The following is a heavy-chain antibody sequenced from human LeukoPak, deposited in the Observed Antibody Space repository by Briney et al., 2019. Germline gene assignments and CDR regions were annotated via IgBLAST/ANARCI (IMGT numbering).Heavy chain of an antibody. Sequence: GGSLRLSCAASGFTFSSYSMNWVRQAPGKGLEWVSSISSSSSYIYYADSVKGRFTISRDNAKNSLYLQMNSLRAEDTAVYYCARGVTRDAFDIWGQGKMVTVSS. CDR3: ARGVTRDAFDI. J-gene: IGHJ3*02. CDR1: GFTFSSYS. D-gene: IGHD2-21*02. CDR2: ISSSSSYI. V-gene: IGHV3-21*01.